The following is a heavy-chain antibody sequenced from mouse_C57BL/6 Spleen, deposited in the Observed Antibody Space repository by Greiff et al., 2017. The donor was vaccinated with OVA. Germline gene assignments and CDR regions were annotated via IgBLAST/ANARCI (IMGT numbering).Heavy chain of an antibody. CDR1: GYTFTDYE. J-gene: IGHJ2*01. V-gene: IGHV1-15*01. Sequence: VQLQQSGAELVRPGASVTLSCKASGYTFTDYEMHWVKQTPVHGLEWIGAIDPETGGTAYKQKFKGKAILTADKSSSTAYMELRSLTSEDSAVYYCTNEDGRTDWGQGTTLTVSS. CDR2: IDPETGGT. D-gene: IGHD2-3*01. CDR3: TNEDGRTD.